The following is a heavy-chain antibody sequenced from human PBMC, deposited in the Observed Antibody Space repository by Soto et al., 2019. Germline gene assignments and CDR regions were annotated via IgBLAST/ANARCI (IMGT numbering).Heavy chain of an antibody. D-gene: IGHD3-10*01. V-gene: IGHV4-30-2*01. J-gene: IGHJ5*02. CDR3: ARYYYGSGSYYNAYPWFDP. CDR1: GGSSRSGGYS. Sequence: PSETLSLTCAVSGGSSRSGGYSWSWIRQPPGKGLEWIGYIYHSGSTYYNPSLKSRVTISVDKSKNQFSLKLSSVTAADTAVYYCARYYYGSGSYYNAYPWFDPWGQGTLVTVSS. CDR2: IYHSGST.